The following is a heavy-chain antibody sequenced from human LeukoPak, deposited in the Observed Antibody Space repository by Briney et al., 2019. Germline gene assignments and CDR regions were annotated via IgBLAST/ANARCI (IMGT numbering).Heavy chain of an antibody. J-gene: IGHJ3*02. CDR2: ISSSSSTI. CDR3: AREGGLWFGELSSGDAFDI. V-gene: IGHV3-48*01. CDR1: GFTFSSYS. Sequence: PGGSLRLSCAASGFTFSSYSMNWVRQAPGKGLEWVSYISSSSSTIYYADSVKGRFTISRDNAKNSLYLQMNSLRAADTAVYYCAREGGLWFGELSSGDAFDIWGQGTMVTVSS. D-gene: IGHD3-10*01.